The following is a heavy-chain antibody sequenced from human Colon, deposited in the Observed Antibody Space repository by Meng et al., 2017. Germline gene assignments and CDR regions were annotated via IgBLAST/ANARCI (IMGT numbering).Heavy chain of an antibody. Sequence: GESLKISCATSGFTFSDSWMHWVRQVPGKGLVWVSRINRDGSSANYADSVKGRFTISRDNAKNTVFLQMNSLRGEDTAVYYCARGPTGLYSSDYWGQGNLVTVSS. CDR2: INRDGSSA. V-gene: IGHV3-74*01. J-gene: IGHJ4*02. D-gene: IGHD3-22*01. CDR1: GFTFSDSW. CDR3: ARGPTGLYSSDY.